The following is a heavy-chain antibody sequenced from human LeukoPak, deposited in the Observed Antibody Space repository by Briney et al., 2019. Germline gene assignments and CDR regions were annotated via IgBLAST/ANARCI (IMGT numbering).Heavy chain of an antibody. CDR3: ARGHKGQKRRSLGRDSDYYHYYILDV. D-gene: IGHD1-1*01. J-gene: IGHJ6*02. V-gene: IGHV3-11*01. Sequence: GGSLRLSCAASGFTFSDYSMSWIRQAPGKGLEWVSDISSSGATKYYADSVKGRFSFSRDNAKNSLYLQMNGLRAEDTAVYYCARGHKGQKRRSLGRDSDYYHYYILDVWGQGTTVTVSS. CDR2: ISSSGATK. CDR1: GFTFSDYS.